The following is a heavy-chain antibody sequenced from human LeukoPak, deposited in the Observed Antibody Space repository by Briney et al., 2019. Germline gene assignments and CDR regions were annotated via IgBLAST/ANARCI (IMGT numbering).Heavy chain of an antibody. V-gene: IGHV1-2*02. CDR1: GYTFTGYY. D-gene: IGHD3-16*01. Sequence: ASVKVSCKASGYTFTGYYMHWVRQAPGQGLEWMGWINPNSGGTNYAQKFQGRVTMARDTSLSTAYMELSSLRSDDTAIYYCASAESHDYGETWGQGTLVTVSS. CDR2: INPNSGGT. CDR3: ASAESHDYGET. J-gene: IGHJ4*02.